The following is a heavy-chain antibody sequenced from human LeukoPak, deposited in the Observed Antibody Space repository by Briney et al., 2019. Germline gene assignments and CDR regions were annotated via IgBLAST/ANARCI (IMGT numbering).Heavy chain of an antibody. CDR2: IYYSGSP. J-gene: IGHJ4*02. CDR1: GGSISSGTYY. V-gene: IGHV4-39*07. D-gene: IGHD4-11*01. CDR3: ARGVYSNYEAIGVYFDY. Sequence: SETLSLTCAVSGGSISSGTYYWGWVRQPPGKGLEWIGSIYYSGSPYYNPSLKSRVTISVDTSKNQFSLKLSSVAAADTAVYYCARGVYSNYEAIGVYFDYWGQGTLVTVSS.